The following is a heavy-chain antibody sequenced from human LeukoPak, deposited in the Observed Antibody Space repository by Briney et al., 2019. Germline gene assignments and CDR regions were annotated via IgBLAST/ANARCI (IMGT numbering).Heavy chain of an antibody. CDR2: ISASGDST. Sequence: GGSLRLSCAASGFPFSSYTMTWGRQAPGKGLEWVSAISASGDSTYYADSVKGRLTISRDNSKNTLYLQMDSLRAEDTALYCCVKGGHFDYWGQGALVTVSS. J-gene: IGHJ4*02. CDR3: VKGGHFDY. CDR1: GFPFSSYT. V-gene: IGHV3-23*01.